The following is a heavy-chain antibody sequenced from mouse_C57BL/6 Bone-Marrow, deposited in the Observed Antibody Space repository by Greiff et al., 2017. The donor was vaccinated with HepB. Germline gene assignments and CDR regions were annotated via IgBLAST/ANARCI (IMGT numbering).Heavy chain of an antibody. Sequence: EVQLQQSGAELVRPGASVKVSCTASGFNIKDDYMHWVKQRPEQGLEWIGWIDPENGDTEYASKFQGKATITADTSSNTAYLQLSSLTSEDTAVYYCTTGLRNFDYGGQGATLTVSS. V-gene: IGHV14-4*01. J-gene: IGHJ2*01. D-gene: IGHD2-2*01. CDR3: TTGLRNFDY. CDR2: IDPENGDT. CDR1: GFNIKDDY.